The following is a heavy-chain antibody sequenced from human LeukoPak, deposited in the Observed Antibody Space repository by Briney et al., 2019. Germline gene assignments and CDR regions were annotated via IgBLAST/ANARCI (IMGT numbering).Heavy chain of an antibody. V-gene: IGHV3-23*01. Sequence: GGSLRLSCAASGFTFTNYAMTWVRQAPGKGLEWVAATVGIGPDTYHADSVKGRFTISRDNSKNILYLQMNSLRVEDTAVYYRTKASAARCIGVFCYPFDHWGQGTLVTVSS. J-gene: IGHJ4*02. CDR3: TKASAARCIGVFCYPFDH. CDR1: GFTFTNYA. D-gene: IGHD2-15*01. CDR2: TVGIGPDT.